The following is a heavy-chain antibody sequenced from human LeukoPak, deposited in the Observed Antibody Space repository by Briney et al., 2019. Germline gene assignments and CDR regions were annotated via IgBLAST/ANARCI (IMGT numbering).Heavy chain of an antibody. D-gene: IGHD6-13*01. V-gene: IGHV4-59*01. CDR2: IYYSGGT. J-gene: IGHJ6*03. Sequence: SETLSLTCTVSGGSIHSYYWNWIRQPPGKGLEWIGYIYYSGGTNYNPSLKSRVTIAVDTSKNHFSLKLSSVTAADTAVYYCARRAAAVGTYYMDVWGKGTTVTASS. CDR1: GGSIHSYY. CDR3: ARRAAAVGTYYMDV.